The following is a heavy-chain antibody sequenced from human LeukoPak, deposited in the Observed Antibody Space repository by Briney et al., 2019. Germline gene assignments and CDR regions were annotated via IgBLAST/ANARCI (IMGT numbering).Heavy chain of an antibody. CDR1: GGSISSHY. D-gene: IGHD4-17*01. V-gene: IGHV4-59*08. CDR2: IYYSGST. J-gene: IGHJ5*02. CDR3: ARAYGDYANWFDP. Sequence: PSETLSLTCAVSGGSISSHYWSWSRQPPGKGLEWIGYIYYSGSTNYSPSLKGRVTISVDTSKTQFSLKLSSVTAADTAVYYCARAYGDYANWFDPWGQGTLVTVSS.